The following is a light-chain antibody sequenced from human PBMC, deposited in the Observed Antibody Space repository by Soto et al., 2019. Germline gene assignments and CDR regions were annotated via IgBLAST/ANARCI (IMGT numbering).Light chain of an antibody. CDR1: QGISSY. Sequence: DIQMTQSPSSLSASVGDRVTITCRASQGISSYLAWYQQRPGKVPKVLIYAASTLHSGVPSRFSGSGSGTDFTLTISNVQPEDVATYCCQNYYNAPETFGQGTKVEIK. V-gene: IGKV1-27*01. CDR3: QNYYNAPET. CDR2: AAS. J-gene: IGKJ1*01.